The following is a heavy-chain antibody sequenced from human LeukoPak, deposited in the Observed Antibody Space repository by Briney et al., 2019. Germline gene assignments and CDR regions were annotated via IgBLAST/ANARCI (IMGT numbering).Heavy chain of an antibody. V-gene: IGHV1-2*02. D-gene: IGHD2/OR15-2a*01. Sequence: ASVKVSCKASGYTFTGYYMHWVRQAPGQGLEWMGWINPNSGGTNYAQKFQGRVTMTRDTSSTTVYMDLTRLRSDDTAVYFCARPLGSLKEYWWFDPWGQGTLVTVSS. CDR2: INPNSGGT. CDR1: GYTFTGYY. J-gene: IGHJ5*02. CDR3: ARPLGSLKEYWWFDP.